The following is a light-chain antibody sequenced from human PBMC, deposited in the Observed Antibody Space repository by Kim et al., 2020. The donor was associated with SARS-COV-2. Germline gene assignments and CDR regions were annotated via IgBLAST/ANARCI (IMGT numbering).Light chain of an antibody. CDR1: QNINRW. Sequence: DIQMTQSPSTLSASVGDRVTITCRASQNINRWLAWYQQKPGKAPKLLIYKASNLESGVPSRFSGSGSGTEFTLTISSPQPDDFATYYCQQYNSYLRTFGQGTKVDIK. V-gene: IGKV1-5*03. J-gene: IGKJ1*01. CDR3: QQYNSYLRT. CDR2: KAS.